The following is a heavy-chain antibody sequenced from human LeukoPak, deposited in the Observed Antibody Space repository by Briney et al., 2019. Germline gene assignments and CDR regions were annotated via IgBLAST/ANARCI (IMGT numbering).Heavy chain of an antibody. CDR1: GYTFTGYY. CDR3: ARGPRATGYSLFFDY. J-gene: IGHJ4*02. V-gene: IGHV1-2*02. D-gene: IGHD3-9*01. CDR2: INPNSGGT. Sequence: GASVKVSCKASGYTFTGYYMHWVRQAPGQGLEWMGWINPNSGGTNYAQKFQGRVTMTRDTSISTAYMELSRMTSDDTAVYYCARGPRATGYSLFFDYWGQGTLVTISS.